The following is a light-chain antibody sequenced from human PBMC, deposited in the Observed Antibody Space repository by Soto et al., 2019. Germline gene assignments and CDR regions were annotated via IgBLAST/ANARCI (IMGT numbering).Light chain of an antibody. CDR1: EAIGND. CDR2: DVS. Sequence: DLQMTQSPSSLSASVGDRVTITCRASEAIGNDLDWYQQKPGKAPKGLIFDVSILQSGVPSRFSGSGSGTEFTLTITSLQPEDCATYYCLQHKKYPLAFGGGTKVEIK. J-gene: IGKJ4*01. V-gene: IGKV1-17*01. CDR3: LQHKKYPLA.